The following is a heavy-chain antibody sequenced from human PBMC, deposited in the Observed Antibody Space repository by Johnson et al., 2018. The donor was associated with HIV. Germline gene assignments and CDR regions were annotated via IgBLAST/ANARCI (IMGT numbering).Heavy chain of an antibody. CDR2: ISWNSGSI. V-gene: IGHV3-9*01. CDR1: AFTFGNVW. CDR3: AKPITGMVLLPGGAFDV. J-gene: IGHJ3*01. D-gene: IGHD3-16*01. Sequence: VQLVESGGGLVEPGGSLRLSCVVSAFTFGNVWMNWVRQAPGKGLEWVGRISWNSGSIGYADSVKGRFTISRDNAKNSLYLQMNSLRAEDTAFYYCAKPITGMVLLPGGAFDVWGQGTMVTVSS.